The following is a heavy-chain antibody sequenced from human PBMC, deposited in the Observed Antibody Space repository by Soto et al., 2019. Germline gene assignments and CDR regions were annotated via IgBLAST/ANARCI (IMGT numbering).Heavy chain of an antibody. V-gene: IGHV3-30*18. CDR1: GFTFSSYG. CDR2: ISYDGSNK. D-gene: IGHD3-22*01. J-gene: IGHJ4*02. CDR3: AKDRYSSGYSLEYYFDY. Sequence: GGSLRLSCAASGFTFSSYGMHWVRQAPGKGLEWVAVISYDGSNKYYADSVKGRFTISRDNSKNTLYLQMNGLRAEDTAVYYCAKDRYSSGYSLEYYFDYWGQGTLVTVSS.